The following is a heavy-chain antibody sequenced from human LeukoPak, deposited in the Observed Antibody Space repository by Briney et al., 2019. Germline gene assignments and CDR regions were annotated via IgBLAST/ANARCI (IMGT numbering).Heavy chain of an antibody. Sequence: KISCKASGGSFSSYSITWLRQAPGQGLEWMGGITPVFGTTEYAQKVQGRVTITTDEFTSTAYMELRSLRPEDTAVYYCARGDGFSTTTYHYYYYMDVWGKGTTVTVSS. CDR2: ITPVFGTT. J-gene: IGHJ6*03. CDR3: ARGDGFSTTTYHYYYYMDV. D-gene: IGHD2/OR15-2a*01. V-gene: IGHV1-69*05. CDR1: GGSFSSYS.